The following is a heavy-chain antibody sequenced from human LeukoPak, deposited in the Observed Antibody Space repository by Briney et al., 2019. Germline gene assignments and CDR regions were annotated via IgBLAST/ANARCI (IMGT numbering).Heavy chain of an antibody. D-gene: IGHD6-19*01. V-gene: IGHV1-2*02. CDR2: INPNSGGT. CDR3: ARVVAVTGTPVYYMDV. J-gene: IGHJ6*03. Sequence: ASVKVSCKASGYMFTGYYMHWVRQAPGQGLEWMGWINPNSGGTNYAQKFQGRVTMTRDTSISTAYMDLNRLRSDDTAVYYCARVVAVTGTPVYYMDVWGIGTTVTVSS. CDR1: GYMFTGYY.